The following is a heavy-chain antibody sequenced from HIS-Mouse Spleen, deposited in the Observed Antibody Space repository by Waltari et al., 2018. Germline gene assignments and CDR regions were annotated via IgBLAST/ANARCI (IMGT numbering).Heavy chain of an antibody. CDR1: GGTFSSYA. Sequence: QVQLVQSGAEVKKPGSSVNVSCKASGGTFSSYAISWVRQAPGQGLEWMGGIMPIFGTANYAQKFQGRVTITADESTSTAYMELSSLRSEDTAVYYCALWWELLRGFDYWGQGTLVTVSS. D-gene: IGHD1-26*01. V-gene: IGHV1-69*01. CDR2: IMPIFGTA. J-gene: IGHJ4*02. CDR3: ALWWELLRGFDY.